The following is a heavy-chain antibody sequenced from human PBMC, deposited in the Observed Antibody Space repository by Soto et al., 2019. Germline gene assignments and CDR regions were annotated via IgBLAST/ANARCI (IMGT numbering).Heavy chain of an antibody. CDR3: ARDPRTPAGTLPSSPYGTHV. CDR2: ISAYNGNT. D-gene: IGHD1-7*01. Sequence: ASVKVSCKASGYTFTSYGISWVRQAPGQGLEWMGWISAYNGNTNYAQKLQGRVTMTTDTSTSTAYMELRSLRSDDTAVYYCARDPRTPAGTLPSSPYGTHVSGPGTTVIVSS. CDR1: GYTFTSYG. J-gene: IGHJ6*02. V-gene: IGHV1-18*01.